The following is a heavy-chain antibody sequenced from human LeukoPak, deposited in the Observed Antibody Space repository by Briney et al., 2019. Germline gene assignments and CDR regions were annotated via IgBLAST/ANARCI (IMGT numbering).Heavy chain of an antibody. Sequence: PSETLSLTCTVSGYSISSGYYWGWIRQPPGKGLEWIGSIYHSGSTYYNPSLKSRVTISVDTSKNQFSLKLSSVTAADTAVYYCARGPEEAVTGGAGYWGQGTLVTVSS. CDR3: ARGPEEAVTGGAGY. CDR1: GYSISSGYY. CDR2: IYHSGST. D-gene: IGHD2-21*02. J-gene: IGHJ4*02. V-gene: IGHV4-38-2*02.